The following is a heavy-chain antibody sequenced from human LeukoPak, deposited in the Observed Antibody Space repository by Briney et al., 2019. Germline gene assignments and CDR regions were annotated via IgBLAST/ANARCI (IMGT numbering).Heavy chain of an antibody. CDR2: IITVLGIV. J-gene: IGHJ3*02. CDR1: GGTFSSYA. D-gene: IGHD6-19*01. V-gene: IGHV1-69*04. Sequence: SVKVSCKASGGTFSSYAISWVRQAPGQGLEWMGRIITVLGIVNYAEKFQGRVTITADKSTSTAYMELSSLRSEDTAVYYCARGKIIAVAGTGNGAFDIWGQGTMVTVSS. CDR3: ARGKIIAVAGTGNGAFDI.